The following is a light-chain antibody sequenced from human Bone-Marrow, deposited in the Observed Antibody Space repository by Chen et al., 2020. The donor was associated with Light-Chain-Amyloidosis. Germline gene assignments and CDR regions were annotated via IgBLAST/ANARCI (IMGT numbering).Light chain of an antibody. CDR1: RSDVGAYNY. J-gene: IGLJ1*01. V-gene: IGLV2-11*01. CDR2: DIR. CDR3: CSYAGSYTRV. Sequence: QSALTQPRSVSGSPGPSVTISCTGTRSDVGAYNYVSWYQQHPGIAPKLIIYDIRGRPSGVPDRVSCSKSGNTASLTISGLQAEDEADCYCCSYAGSYTRVFGTGTKVTVL.